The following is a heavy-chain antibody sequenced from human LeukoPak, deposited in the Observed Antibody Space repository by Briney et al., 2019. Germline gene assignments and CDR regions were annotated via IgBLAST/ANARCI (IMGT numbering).Heavy chain of an antibody. CDR1: GFTFSSYA. V-gene: IGHV3-23*01. Sequence: HPGGSLRLSCAASGFTFSSYAMSWVRQAPGKGLEWVSAISGSGGSTYYADSVKGRFTISRDNSKNTLYLQMNSLRAEDTAVYYCAKDGHGGIVVVITQDFDYWGQGTLVTVSS. D-gene: IGHD3-22*01. CDR2: ISGSGGST. CDR3: AKDGHGGIVVVITQDFDY. J-gene: IGHJ4*02.